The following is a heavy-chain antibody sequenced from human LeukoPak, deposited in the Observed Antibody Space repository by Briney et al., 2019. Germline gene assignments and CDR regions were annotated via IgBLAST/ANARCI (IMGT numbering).Heavy chain of an antibody. V-gene: IGHV4-59*01. Sequence: KTSETLSLTCSVSGGSISSYYWSWIRQPPGKGLEWIGYIYYSGNTNYNPSLKSRVTISVDTSKNQFSLKLSSVTAADAAVYYCARGPTGIAFGYWGQGTLVTVSS. CDR2: IYYSGNT. J-gene: IGHJ4*02. CDR3: ARGPTGIAFGY. CDR1: GGSISSYY. D-gene: IGHD6-13*01.